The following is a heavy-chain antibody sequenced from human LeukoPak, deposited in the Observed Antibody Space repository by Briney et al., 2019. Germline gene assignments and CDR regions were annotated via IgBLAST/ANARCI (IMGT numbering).Heavy chain of an antibody. J-gene: IGHJ4*02. CDR2: INHSGST. CDR1: GGSFSGYY. D-gene: IGHD3-10*01. V-gene: IGHV4-34*01. Sequence: SETLSLTCAVYGGSFSGYYWSWIRQPPGKGLEWIGEINHSGSTNYNPSLMSRVTILVDTSKNQFSLKLSSVTAADTAVYFCARQNYGSAPLRYWGQGTLVTVSS. CDR3: ARQNYGSAPLRY.